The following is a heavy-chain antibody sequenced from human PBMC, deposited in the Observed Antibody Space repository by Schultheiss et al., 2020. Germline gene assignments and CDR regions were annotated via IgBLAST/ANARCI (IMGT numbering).Heavy chain of an antibody. Sequence: SATLSLTCSVSGGSVGHGSYYYSWLRQPPGKQPEWIGYILYSDVVQFTPSFEGRVTLSRDTVKNQFSLTMTSLTAADSAVYFCARVPRAITAVGTEDWGRGVHVTVSS. J-gene: IGHJ4*01. CDR3: ARVPRAITAVGTED. CDR1: GGSVGHGSYY. CDR2: ILYSDVV. D-gene: IGHD5-12*01. V-gene: IGHV4-61*01.